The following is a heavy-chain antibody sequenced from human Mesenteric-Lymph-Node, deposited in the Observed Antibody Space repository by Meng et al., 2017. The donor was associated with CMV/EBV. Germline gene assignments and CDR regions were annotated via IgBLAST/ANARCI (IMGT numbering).Heavy chain of an antibody. Sequence: GESLKISCAASGFTFSSYAMSWVRQAPGKGLEWVSVIYSGGSTYYADSVKGRFTISRDNSKNTLYLQMNSLRAEDTAVYYCARADCSSTSCYKSAFDIWGQGTMVTVSS. V-gene: IGHV3-53*01. CDR1: GFTFSSYA. J-gene: IGHJ3*02. CDR3: ARADCSSTSCYKSAFDI. CDR2: IYSGGST. D-gene: IGHD2-2*02.